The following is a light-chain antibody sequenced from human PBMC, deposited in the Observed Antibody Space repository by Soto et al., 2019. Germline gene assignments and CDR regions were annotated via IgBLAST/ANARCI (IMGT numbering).Light chain of an antibody. Sequence: EIVLTQSPGTLSLSPVERATLSCMASQSVSSSYLAWYQQKPGQAPRLLIYGASSRATGIPDRFSGSGSGTDFTLTISRLEPEDFAVYYCQQCSSSPLTFGGGTKVDIK. CDR2: GAS. J-gene: IGKJ4*01. V-gene: IGKV3-20*01. CDR3: QQCSSSPLT. CDR1: QSVSSSY.